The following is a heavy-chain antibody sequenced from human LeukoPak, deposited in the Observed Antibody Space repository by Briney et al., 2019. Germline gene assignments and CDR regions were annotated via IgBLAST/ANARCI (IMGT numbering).Heavy chain of an antibody. J-gene: IGHJ4*02. Sequence: SETLSLTCAVYGGSFSGYYWSWIRQPPGKGLEGIGEINHSGSTNYNPSLKSRVTISVDTSKNQFSLKLSSVTAADTAVYYCARKYSSSLTPPYYFDYWGQGTLVTVSS. V-gene: IGHV4-34*01. CDR3: ARKYSSSLTPPYYFDY. CDR2: INHSGST. D-gene: IGHD6-13*01. CDR1: GGSFSGYY.